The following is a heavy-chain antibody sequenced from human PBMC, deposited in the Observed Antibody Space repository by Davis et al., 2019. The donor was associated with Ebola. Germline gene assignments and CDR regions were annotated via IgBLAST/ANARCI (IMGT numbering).Heavy chain of an antibody. J-gene: IGHJ4*02. D-gene: IGHD2-15*01. V-gene: IGHV1-8*01. Sequence: ASVKVSCKASGYTFTSYDINWVRQATGQGLEWMGWMNPNSGNTGYAQKFQGRVTMTRNTSISTAYMELSSLRSEDTAVYYCASDTTHNCSGGSCYSHWGQGTLVTVSS. CDR1: GYTFTSYD. CDR2: MNPNSGNT. CDR3: ASDTTHNCSGGSCYSH.